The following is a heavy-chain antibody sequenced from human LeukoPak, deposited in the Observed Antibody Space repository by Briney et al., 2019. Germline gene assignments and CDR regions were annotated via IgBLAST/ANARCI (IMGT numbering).Heavy chain of an antibody. V-gene: IGHV1-2*02. CDR3: ARDQEYQLLYFDFDS. D-gene: IGHD2-2*02. CDR2: MKPDSGGT. CDR1: GYTFSGYY. Sequence: ASVKVSCKASGYTFSGYYIHWVRQAPGQGLEWMGWMKPDSGGTIYAQKFQGRITMTRDTSISTAFMELSSLTSDDTAVYYCARDQEYQLLYFDFDSWGQGTLVTVSS. J-gene: IGHJ5*01.